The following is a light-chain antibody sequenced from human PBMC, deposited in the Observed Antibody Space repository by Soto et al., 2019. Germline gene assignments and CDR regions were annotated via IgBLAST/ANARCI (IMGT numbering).Light chain of an antibody. CDR3: QQSYSTPIT. Sequence: IQLTQSPSSLSASLGDRVTITCRASQCIGSYLAWYQQKPGEAPKLLIFAASTLQSGVPSRFSGSGSGTDFTLTISSLQPEDFATYYCQQSYSTPITFGQGTRLEN. V-gene: IGKV1-39*01. CDR2: AAS. J-gene: IGKJ5*01. CDR1: QCIGSY.